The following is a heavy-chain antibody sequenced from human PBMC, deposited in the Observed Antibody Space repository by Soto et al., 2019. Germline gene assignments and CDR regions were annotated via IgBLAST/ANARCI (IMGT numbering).Heavy chain of an antibody. CDR1: GFTFSSYA. CDR3: ARPLGGNDYNWGYFDL. Sequence: QVQLVESGGGVVQPGRSLRLSCAASGFTFSSYAMHWVRQAPGKGLEWVAVISYDGSNKYYADSVKGRFTISRDNSQKTMYLQMNSLRAEDTAVYYCARPLGGNDYNWGYFDLWGRGTLVTVSS. V-gene: IGHV3-30-3*01. CDR2: ISYDGSNK. D-gene: IGHD4-4*01. J-gene: IGHJ2*01.